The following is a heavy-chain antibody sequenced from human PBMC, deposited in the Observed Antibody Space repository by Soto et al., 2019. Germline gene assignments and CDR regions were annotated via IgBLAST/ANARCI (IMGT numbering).Heavy chain of an antibody. Sequence: QVQLQESGPGLVKPSGTLSLTCAVSGGSITSANWWTWVRQPPGGGLEWIGEISHSGITNYKASLKSRVTMSVDKTKNDVSLKLTSVTAADTAVYYSARVLRGWFDPWGQGTPVTVSS. V-gene: IGHV4-4*02. CDR1: GGSITSANW. CDR3: ARVLRGWFDP. CDR2: ISHSGIT. J-gene: IGHJ5*02.